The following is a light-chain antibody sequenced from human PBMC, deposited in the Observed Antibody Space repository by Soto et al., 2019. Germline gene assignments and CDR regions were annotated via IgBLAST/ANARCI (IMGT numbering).Light chain of an antibody. CDR1: SSNIGAGYD. J-gene: IGLJ1*01. CDR3: HSYDSSLLYV. V-gene: IGLV1-40*01. Sequence: QSVLTQAPSVSGALGQRVTISCTGSSSNIGAGYDVHWYQQLPGTAPKLLIYGNNNRPSGVPDRFSGSKAGTSASLAITGLQAADEAYYYCHSYDSSLLYVFGTGATVTV. CDR2: GNN.